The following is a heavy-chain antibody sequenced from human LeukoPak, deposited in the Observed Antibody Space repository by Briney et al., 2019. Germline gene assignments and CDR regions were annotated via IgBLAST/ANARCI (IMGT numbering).Heavy chain of an antibody. Sequence: SETLSLTCAVSGYSISSSNWWGWIRQPPGKGLEWIGYIYYSGSTYYSPSLKGRVTMSIDTSKNQFSLKLSSVTAVDTAVYYCASVSARRDYYFDSGGQGTLVTVS. CDR1: GYSISSSNW. J-gene: IGHJ4*02. V-gene: IGHV4-28*01. D-gene: IGHD6-6*01. CDR2: IYYSGST. CDR3: ASVSARRDYYFDS.